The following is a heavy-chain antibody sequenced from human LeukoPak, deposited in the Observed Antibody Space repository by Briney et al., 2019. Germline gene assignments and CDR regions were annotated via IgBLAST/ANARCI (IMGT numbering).Heavy chain of an antibody. J-gene: IGHJ4*02. CDR2: IYHSGST. CDR3: ARGYCSGGSCYPLYGDEGSFDY. D-gene: IGHD2-15*01. V-gene: IGHV4-38-2*02. Sequence: SETLSLTCTVSGYSISSGYYWGWIRQPPGKGLEWIGSIYHSGSTYYNPSLKSRVTISVDTSKNQFSLKLSSVTAADTAVYYCARGYCSGGSCYPLYGDEGSFDYWGQGTLVTVSS. CDR1: GYSISSGYY.